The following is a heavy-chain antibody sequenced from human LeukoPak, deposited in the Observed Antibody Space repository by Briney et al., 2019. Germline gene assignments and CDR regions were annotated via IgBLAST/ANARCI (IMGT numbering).Heavy chain of an antibody. CDR2: IKYDGSAK. Sequence: GGSLRLSCAASGFTFSGFWMSWFRQAPTKGLEWVANIKYDGSAKRYVDSVKGRFTFSRDNANNSLYLQMNSLRAEDTAVYYCVRGGGSFDYWGQGTLVTVSS. D-gene: IGHD3-16*01. V-gene: IGHV3-7*04. CDR1: GFTFSGFW. CDR3: VRGGGSFDY. J-gene: IGHJ4*02.